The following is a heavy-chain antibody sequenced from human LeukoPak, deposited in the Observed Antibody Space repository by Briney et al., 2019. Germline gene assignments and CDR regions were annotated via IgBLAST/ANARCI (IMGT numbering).Heavy chain of an antibody. V-gene: IGHV3-48*01. CDR1: GFTFSSYS. D-gene: IGHD3-22*01. CDR3: ARESYYDSSPYDY. CDR2: ISSSSSTI. Sequence: GGSLRLSCAASGFTFSSYSMNWVRQAPGKGLEWASYISSSSSTIYYADSVKGRFTISRDNAKNSLYLQMNSLRAEDTAVYYCARESYYDSSPYDYWGQGTLVTVSS. J-gene: IGHJ4*02.